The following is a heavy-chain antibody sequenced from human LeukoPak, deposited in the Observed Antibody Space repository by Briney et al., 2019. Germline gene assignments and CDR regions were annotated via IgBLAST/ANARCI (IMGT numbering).Heavy chain of an antibody. CDR1: GFTVRSNY. Sequence: PGGSLRLSCAASGFTVRSNYMSWVRQAPGKGLEWVSVIYSSDSTYYADSVKGRFTIFRDNSKNTLYLQMNSLRAEDTAVYYCARDVAALRANWFDPWGQGTLVTVSS. J-gene: IGHJ5*02. D-gene: IGHD6-6*01. V-gene: IGHV3-53*01. CDR2: IYSSDST. CDR3: ARDVAALRANWFDP.